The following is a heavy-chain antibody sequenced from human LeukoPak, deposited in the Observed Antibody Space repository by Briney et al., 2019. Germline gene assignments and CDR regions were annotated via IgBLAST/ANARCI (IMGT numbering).Heavy chain of an antibody. J-gene: IGHJ4*02. Sequence: SETLSLTCTVSGGSISRYYWSWIGQPPGKRLEYIGYIYYSGITNYNPSLKSRVTISVDTSMNQFSLKLSSVTAADTAVYYCARGDYYDSSGYQSPSFDYWGQGTLVTVPS. CDR1: GGSISRYY. CDR2: IYYSGIT. V-gene: IGHV4-59*08. CDR3: ARGDYYDSSGYQSPSFDY. D-gene: IGHD3-22*01.